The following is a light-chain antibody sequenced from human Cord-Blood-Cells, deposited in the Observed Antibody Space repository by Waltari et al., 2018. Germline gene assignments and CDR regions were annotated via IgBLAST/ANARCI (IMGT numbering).Light chain of an antibody. J-gene: IGLJ3*02. Sequence: QSVLTQPPSVSEAPRQRVTISCSGSSSNIGNNAVNWYQQLPGKAPKLLIDSDDLLPSGVSDRFSGSKSGTSAALAISGLQSEDEADYYCAAWDDSLNGPWVFGGGTKLTVL. V-gene: IGLV1-36*01. CDR3: AAWDDSLNGPWV. CDR2: SDD. CDR1: SSNIGNNA.